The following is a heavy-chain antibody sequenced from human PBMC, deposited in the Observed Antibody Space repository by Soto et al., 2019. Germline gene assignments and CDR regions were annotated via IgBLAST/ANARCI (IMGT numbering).Heavy chain of an antibody. V-gene: IGHV3-23*01. J-gene: IGHJ3*02. CDR3: AKGRDRIAVAGTGAFDI. CDR1: GFTFSSYA. D-gene: IGHD6-19*01. CDR2: ISGSGGST. Sequence: EVQLLESGGGLVQPGGSLRLSCAASGFTFSSYAMSWVRQAPGKGLEWVSAISGSGGSTYYADSVKGRFTISRDNSKNTLYLQMNSLRAEDTAVYYCAKGRDRIAVAGTGAFDIWGQGTMVTVSS.